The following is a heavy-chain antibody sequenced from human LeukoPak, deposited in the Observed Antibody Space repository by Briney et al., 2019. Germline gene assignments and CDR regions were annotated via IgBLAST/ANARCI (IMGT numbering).Heavy chain of an antibody. CDR2: IKSKTDGGTT. D-gene: IGHD6-19*01. CDR3: TTGIQWLVEVYYYYGMDV. J-gene: IGHJ6*02. CDR1: GFTFSNAW. V-gene: IGHV3-15*01. Sequence: GGSLRLSCAAPGFTFSNAWMSWVRQAPGKGLEWVGRIKSKTDGGTTDYAAPVKGRFTISRDDSKNTLYLQMNSLKTEDTAVYYCTTGIQWLVEVYYYYGMDVWGQGTTVTVSS.